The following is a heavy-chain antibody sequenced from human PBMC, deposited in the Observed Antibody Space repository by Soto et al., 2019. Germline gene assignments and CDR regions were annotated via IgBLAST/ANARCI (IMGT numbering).Heavy chain of an antibody. CDR3: ARDRGDYDILTGYYTSSYGMDV. D-gene: IGHD3-9*01. Sequence: SCKASGGTFSSYGMHWVRQAPGKGLEWVAVIWYDGSNKYYADSVKGRFTISRDNSKNTLYLQMNSLRAEDTAVYYCARDRGDYDILTGYYTSSYGMDVWGQGTTVTVS. V-gene: IGHV3-33*01. J-gene: IGHJ6*02. CDR2: IWYDGSNK. CDR1: GGTFSSYG.